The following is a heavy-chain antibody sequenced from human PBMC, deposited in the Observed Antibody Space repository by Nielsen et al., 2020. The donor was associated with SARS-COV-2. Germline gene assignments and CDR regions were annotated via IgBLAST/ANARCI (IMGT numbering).Heavy chain of an antibody. D-gene: IGHD6-13*01. J-gene: IGHJ4*02. CDR2: INHSGST. CDR3: AREGQQLVSYYFDY. CDR1: GGSFRGYY. V-gene: IGHV4-34*01. Sequence: SETLSLTCAVYGGSFRGYYWSWIRQPPGKGLEWIGEINHSGSTNYNPSLKSRVTISVDTSKNQFSLKLSSVTAADTAVYYCAREGQQLVSYYFDYWGQGTLVTVSS.